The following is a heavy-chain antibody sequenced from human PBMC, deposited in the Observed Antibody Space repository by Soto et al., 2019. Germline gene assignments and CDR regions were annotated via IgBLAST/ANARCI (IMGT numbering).Heavy chain of an antibody. CDR2: IYYSGST. CDR1: GGSVSSGSYY. V-gene: IGHV4-61*01. CDR3: AREGFDFWSGYYTHYFDY. J-gene: IGHJ4*02. Sequence: PSETLSLTCTVPGGSVSSGSYYWSWIRQPPGKGLEWIGYIYYSGSTNYNPSLKSRATISVDTSKNQFSLKLSSVTAADTAVYYCAREGFDFWSGYYTHYFDYWGQGTLVTVSS. D-gene: IGHD3-3*01.